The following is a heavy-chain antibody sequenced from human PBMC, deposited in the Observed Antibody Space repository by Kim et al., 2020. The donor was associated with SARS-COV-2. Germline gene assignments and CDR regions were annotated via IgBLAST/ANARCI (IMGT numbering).Heavy chain of an antibody. J-gene: IGHJ4*02. CDR3: TSSPYYFDY. CDR2: GTA. V-gene: IGHV3-15*01. Sequence: GTADYAEHVNGRFTISRDDSKYTLYLQMNSLKTEDTAVYYCTSSPYYFDYWGQGTLVAVSS.